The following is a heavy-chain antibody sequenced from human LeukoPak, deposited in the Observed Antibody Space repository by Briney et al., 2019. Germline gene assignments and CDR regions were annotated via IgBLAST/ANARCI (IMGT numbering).Heavy chain of an antibody. Sequence: KPSETLSLTCTVSGGSISSYYWSWIRQPPGKGLEWIGYIYYSGSTNYNPSLKSRVTISVDTSKNQFSLKLSSVTAADTAVYYCARHFLRYSGYDPWGQGTLVTVSS. V-gene: IGHV4-59*08. CDR1: GGSISSYY. D-gene: IGHD5-12*01. CDR2: IYYSGST. J-gene: IGHJ5*02. CDR3: ARHFLRYSGYDP.